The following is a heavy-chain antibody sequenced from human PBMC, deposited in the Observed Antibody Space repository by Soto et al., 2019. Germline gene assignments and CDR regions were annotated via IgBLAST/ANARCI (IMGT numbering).Heavy chain of an antibody. J-gene: IGHJ4*02. D-gene: IGHD6-19*01. CDR1: GFTFSSYG. V-gene: IGHV3-33*01. CDR3: ARDKDSSGWSFAFGLLDY. Sequence: PGGSLRLSCAASGFTFSSYGMHWVRQAPGKGLEWVAVIWYDGSNKYYADSVKGRFTISRDNSKNTLYLQMNSLRAEDTAVYYCARDKDSSGWSFAFGLLDYWGQGTLVTVSS. CDR2: IWYDGSNK.